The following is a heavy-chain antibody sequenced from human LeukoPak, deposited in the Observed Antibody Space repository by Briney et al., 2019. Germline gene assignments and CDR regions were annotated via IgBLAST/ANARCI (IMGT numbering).Heavy chain of an antibody. CDR1: GFTFKNYA. D-gene: IGHD2-21*01. Sequence: PGGSLRLSCAASGFTFKNYAMTWVRQAPGKGLEWVSAISGSGGSTYYADSVKGRFTISRDNSKNTLYLQMNSLRAEDTAVYYCAKFLPTHIVVANYYFDYWGQGTLVTVSS. CDR2: ISGSGGST. CDR3: AKFLPTHIVVANYYFDY. V-gene: IGHV3-23*01. J-gene: IGHJ4*02.